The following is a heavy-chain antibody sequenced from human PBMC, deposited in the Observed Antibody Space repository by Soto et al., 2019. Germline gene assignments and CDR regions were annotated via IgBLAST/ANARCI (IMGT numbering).Heavy chain of an antibody. J-gene: IGHJ6*02. D-gene: IGHD3-3*01. Sequence: GGSLRFSCAASGFTVSTYSMNWVRQAPGKGLGWVSYISGRGSTTHYADSVKGRFTISRDNAKNSLSLQMNSLRDEDTAVYYCARLAPRLATIFGVDSNYGMDVWGQGTTVTV. CDR1: GFTVSTYS. CDR3: ARLAPRLATIFGVDSNYGMDV. CDR2: ISGRGSTT. V-gene: IGHV3-48*02.